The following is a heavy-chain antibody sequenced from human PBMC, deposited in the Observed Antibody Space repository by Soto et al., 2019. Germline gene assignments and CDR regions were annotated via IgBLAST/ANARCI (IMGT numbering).Heavy chain of an antibody. CDR3: ARDQAMAQFDY. Sequence: QVQLVQSGAEVKKPGASVKVSCKASGYTFTSYGISWVRQAPGQGLEWMGWINAYNGNTKYAQKLQGRVTMTTDTTTRSACMELSSLRSDVTAVYYCARDQAMAQFDYWGQGTLVTVSS. CDR2: INAYNGNT. CDR1: GYTFTSYG. V-gene: IGHV1-18*01. J-gene: IGHJ4*02. D-gene: IGHD5-18*01.